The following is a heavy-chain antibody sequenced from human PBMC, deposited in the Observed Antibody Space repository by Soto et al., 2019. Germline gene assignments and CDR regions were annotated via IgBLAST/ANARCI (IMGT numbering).Heavy chain of an antibody. Sequence: ASVKVSCKASGGTFSSYAISWVRQAPGQGLEWMGGIIPIFGTANYAQKFQGRVTITADESTSTAYMELSSLRSEDTAVYCCAREEGRYDSSGYWFEYFQHWGQGTLVTVSS. V-gene: IGHV1-69*13. J-gene: IGHJ1*01. CDR1: GGTFSSYA. CDR2: IIPIFGTA. D-gene: IGHD3-22*01. CDR3: AREEGRYDSSGYWFEYFQH.